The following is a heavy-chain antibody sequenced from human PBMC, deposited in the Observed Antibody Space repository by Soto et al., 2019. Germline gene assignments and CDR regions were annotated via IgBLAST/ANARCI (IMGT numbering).Heavy chain of an antibody. V-gene: IGHV3-23*01. D-gene: IGHD6-19*01. CDR3: AKTTRKQWLELDY. CDR2: ISGSGGST. CDR1: GFTFSRYA. Sequence: GGSLRLSCAASGFTFSRYAMSWVRQAPGKGLEWVSAISGSGGSTYYADSVKGRFTISRDNSKNTLYLQMNSLRAEDTAVYYCAKTTRKQWLELDYWGQGTLVTVSS. J-gene: IGHJ4*02.